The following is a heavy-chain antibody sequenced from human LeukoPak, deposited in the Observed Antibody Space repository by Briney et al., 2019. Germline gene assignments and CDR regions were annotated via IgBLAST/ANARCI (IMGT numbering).Heavy chain of an antibody. V-gene: IGHV3-74*01. Sequence: GGSLRLSCAASGFTFSTYWMQWVRQAPGKGLVWVSRINNEETAANYADSVQGRFTISRDNANNMLYLQMDSLRAEDTAVYYCARESTVGPIQTDALDIWGQGTMVTVSS. CDR1: GFTFSTYW. D-gene: IGHD1-26*01. CDR3: ARESTVGPIQTDALDI. J-gene: IGHJ3*02. CDR2: INNEETAA.